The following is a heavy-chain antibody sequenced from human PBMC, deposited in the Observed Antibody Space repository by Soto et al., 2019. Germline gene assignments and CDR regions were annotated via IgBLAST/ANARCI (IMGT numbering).Heavy chain of an antibody. CDR2: IIPIFGTA. CDR3: ARVMPSIAALDY. V-gene: IGHV1-69*13. J-gene: IGHJ4*02. Sequence: GASVKVSCKASGGTFSSYAISWVRQAPGQGLEWMGGIIPIFGTANYAQKFQGRVTITADESTSTAYMELSSLRSEDTAVYYCARVMPSIAALDYWGQGTLVTVSS. D-gene: IGHD6-6*01. CDR1: GGTFSSYA.